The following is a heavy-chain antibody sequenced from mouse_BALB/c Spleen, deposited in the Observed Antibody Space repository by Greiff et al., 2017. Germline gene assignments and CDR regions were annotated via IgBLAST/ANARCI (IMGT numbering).Heavy chain of an antibody. CDR1: GFTFSSFG. J-gene: IGHJ3*01. V-gene: IGHV5-17*02. Sequence: EVHLVESGGGLVQPGGSRKLSCAASGFTFSSFGMHWVRQAPEKGLEWVAYISSGSSTIYYADTVKGRFTISRDNPKNTLFLQMTSLRSEDTAMYYCAGDYDYDRFAYWGQGTLVTVSA. CDR3: AGDYDYDRFAY. D-gene: IGHD2-4*01. CDR2: ISSGSSTI.